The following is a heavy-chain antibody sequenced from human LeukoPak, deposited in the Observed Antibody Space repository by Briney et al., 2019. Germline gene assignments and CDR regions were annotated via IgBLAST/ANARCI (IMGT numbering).Heavy chain of an antibody. D-gene: IGHD5-24*01. CDR3: ASRDGYNSVADY. CDR2: FDPEDGET. J-gene: IGHJ4*02. Sequence: ASVKVSCKVYGYTLTELSMHWVRQAPGKGLEWMGGFDPEDGETIYAQKFQGRVTITTDESTSTAYMELSSLRSEDTAVYYCASRDGYNSVADYWGQGTLVTVSS. CDR1: GYTLTELS. V-gene: IGHV1-24*01.